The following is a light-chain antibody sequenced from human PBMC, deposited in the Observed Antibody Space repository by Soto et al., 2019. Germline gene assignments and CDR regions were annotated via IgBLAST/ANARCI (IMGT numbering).Light chain of an antibody. CDR1: QSVSSD. J-gene: IGKJ1*01. V-gene: IGKV3-15*01. CDR2: GAS. Sequence: VVTQSPATLSVFPGETATLSCRASQSVSSDLAWYQQRPGQAPRILIYGASTRATGIPARFRGSGSGTEFRLTISSLQSEDFATYSCQQYNYWHPKMAFGRGTKGEIK. CDR3: QQYNYWHPKMA.